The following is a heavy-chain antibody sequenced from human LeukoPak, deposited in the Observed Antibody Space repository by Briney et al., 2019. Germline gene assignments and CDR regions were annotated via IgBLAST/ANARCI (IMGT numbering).Heavy chain of an antibody. Sequence: RTGGSLRLSCAASGFTFDDYGMSWVRQAPGKGLEWVSGINWNGDSTGYVDSVKGRFTISRDNAKNSLYLQMNSLRAEDTALYYCARERGYRIWGAFEYWGQGTLVTVSS. CDR3: ARERGYRIWGAFEY. D-gene: IGHD5-18*01. J-gene: IGHJ4*02. CDR1: GFTFDDYG. CDR2: INWNGDST. V-gene: IGHV3-20*04.